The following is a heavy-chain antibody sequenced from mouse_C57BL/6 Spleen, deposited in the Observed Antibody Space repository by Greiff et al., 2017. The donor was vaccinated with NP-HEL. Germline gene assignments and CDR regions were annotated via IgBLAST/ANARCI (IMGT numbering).Heavy chain of an antibody. CDR2: IDPANGNT. Sequence: EVKLMESVAELVRPGASVKLSCTASGFNIKNTYMHWVKQRPEQGLEWIGRIDPANGNTKYAPKFQGKATITAEPSSNTAYLQLSSRTSEDTAIYYSAGGDYGNYEFAYWGQGTVVTVSA. D-gene: IGHD2-1*01. V-gene: IGHV14-3*01. CDR1: GFNIKNTY. CDR3: AGGDYGNYEFAY. J-gene: IGHJ3*01.